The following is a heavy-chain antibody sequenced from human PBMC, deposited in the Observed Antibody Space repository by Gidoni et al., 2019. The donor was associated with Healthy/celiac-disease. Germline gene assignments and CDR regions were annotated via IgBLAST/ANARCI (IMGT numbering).Heavy chain of an antibody. V-gene: IGHV3-9*01. J-gene: IGHJ6*02. CDR1: GFPFDDYA. CDR2: ISWNSGSI. D-gene: IGHD3-16*02. CDR3: AKDISSGSLYYYGMDV. Sequence: EVQQVESGGGLVQPGRSLRLSFAASGFPFDDYAMHWVRQAPGKGLELVSGISWNSGSIGYADSVKGRFTISRDNAKNSLYLQMNSLRAEDTALYYCAKDISSGSLYYYGMDVWGQGTTVTVSS.